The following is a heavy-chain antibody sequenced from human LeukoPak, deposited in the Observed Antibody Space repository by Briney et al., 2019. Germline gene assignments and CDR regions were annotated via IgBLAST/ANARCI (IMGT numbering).Heavy chain of an antibody. CDR3: AREEDIVATTTFDP. J-gene: IGHJ5*02. CDR2: IIPIFGTA. V-gene: IGHV1-69*13. Sequence: ASVKVSCKASGGTFSSYAISWVRQAPGQELEWMGGIIPIFGTANYAQKFQGRVTITADESTSTAYMELSSLRPEDTAVYYCAREEDIVATTTFDPWGQGTLVAVSS. D-gene: IGHD5-12*01. CDR1: GGTFSSYA.